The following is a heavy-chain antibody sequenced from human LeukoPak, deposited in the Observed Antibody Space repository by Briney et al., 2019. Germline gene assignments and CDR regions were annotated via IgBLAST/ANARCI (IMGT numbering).Heavy chain of an antibody. CDR3: ARSGYSGRYPAYFDY. V-gene: IGHV3-30-3*01. J-gene: IGHJ4*02. Sequence: GGSLRLSCAASGFTFSGYAMHWVRQAPGKGLEWVALISYDGSSEYYADSVRGRFTISRDNSKNTLYLQMNSLRAEDTAVYYCARSGYSGRYPAYFDYWGQGTLVTVSS. CDR2: ISYDGSSE. CDR1: GFTFSGYA. D-gene: IGHD1-26*01.